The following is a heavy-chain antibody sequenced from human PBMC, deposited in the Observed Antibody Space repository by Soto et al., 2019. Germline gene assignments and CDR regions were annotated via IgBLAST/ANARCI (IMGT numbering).Heavy chain of an antibody. J-gene: IGHJ4*02. V-gene: IGHV4-59*08. Sequence: SETLSLTCTVSGGPINSYYWSWIRLPPGGGLEWIGYVYYTGTTKYSPSLKSRLTMSVDTSRRQFSLRLTSVTAADTAVYYCVATKYKYDSLPAHLDYWGRATLVT. CDR3: VATKYKYDSLPAHLDY. D-gene: IGHD3-22*01. CDR2: VYYTGTT. CDR1: GGPINSYY.